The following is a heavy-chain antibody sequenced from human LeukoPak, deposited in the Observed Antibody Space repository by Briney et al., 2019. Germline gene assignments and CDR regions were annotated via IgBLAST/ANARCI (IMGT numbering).Heavy chain of an antibody. J-gene: IGHJ5*02. CDR1: GGSISAYY. CDR3: ARDICSSTSCYAGWFDP. V-gene: IGHV4-4*07. CDR2: MYPSGST. D-gene: IGHD2-2*01. Sequence: SETLSLTCSVSGGSISAYYWSWIRQPAGKGLEWIGRMYPSGSTNYNPSLKSRVTISVDTSKNQFSLKLSSVTAADTAVYYCARDICSSTSCYAGWFDPWGQGTLVTVSS.